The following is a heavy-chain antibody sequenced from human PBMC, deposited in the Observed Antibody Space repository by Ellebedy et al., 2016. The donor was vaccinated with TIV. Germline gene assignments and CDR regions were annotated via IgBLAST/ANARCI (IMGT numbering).Heavy chain of an antibody. CDR2: IYYSGSA. J-gene: IGHJ3*02. D-gene: IGHD2-15*01. CDR1: GGSINSGDYY. V-gene: IGHV4-30-4*01. CDR3: ARQGYCSGGTWDDAFGI. Sequence: MPSETLSLTCTVPGGSINSGDYYWSWIRQHPGKGLEWVGYIYYSGSAYYNSSLKGRVKISVDRSKKQISLELNSVTAADTSVYYCARQGYCSGGTWDDAFGIWGQGTMVTVSS.